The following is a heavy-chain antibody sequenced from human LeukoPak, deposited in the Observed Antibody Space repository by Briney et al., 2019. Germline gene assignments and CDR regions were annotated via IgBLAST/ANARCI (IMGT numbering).Heavy chain of an antibody. CDR2: ISGSGGST. D-gene: IGHD3-10*01. J-gene: IGHJ6*02. V-gene: IGHV3-23*01. CDR3: ARGHRGVMFYYYYYGMDV. CDR1: GFTFSSYA. Sequence: PGGSLRLSCAASGFTFSSYAMSWVRQAPGKGLEWVSAISGSGGSTYYADSVKGRFTISRDNAKNSLYLQMNSLRAEDTALYYCARGHRGVMFYYYYYGMDVWGQGTTVTVSS.